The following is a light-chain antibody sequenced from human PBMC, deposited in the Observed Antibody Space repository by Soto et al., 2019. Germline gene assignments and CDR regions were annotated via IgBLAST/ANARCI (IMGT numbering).Light chain of an antibody. Sequence: EIVLTQSPGTLSLSPGERATLSCRASQSVSSSYLAWYQQKPGQAPRLLIYGASSRATGIPDRFSASGSETDFALSISRLEPEDFAVFYCQQYGISPYTFGQGTNLEMK. CDR2: GAS. CDR3: QQYGISPYT. J-gene: IGKJ2*01. V-gene: IGKV3-20*01. CDR1: QSVSSSY.